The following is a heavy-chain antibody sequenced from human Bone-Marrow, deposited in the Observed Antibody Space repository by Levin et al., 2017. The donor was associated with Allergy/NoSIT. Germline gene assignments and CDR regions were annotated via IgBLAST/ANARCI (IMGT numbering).Heavy chain of an antibody. D-gene: IGHD2-15*01. V-gene: IGHV5-51*01. J-gene: IGHJ6*02. CDR2: IYPGDSDT. Sequence: GESLKISCKGSGYNFATSWIGWVRQMPGQGLEWMGVIYPGDSDTRYSPSFQGQVTISADKSINTAYLQWSSLKASATAMYYCARRCTGGSCYSGNSYGMDVWGQGTTVIVSS. CDR1: GYNFATSW. CDR3: ARRCTGGSCYSGNSYGMDV.